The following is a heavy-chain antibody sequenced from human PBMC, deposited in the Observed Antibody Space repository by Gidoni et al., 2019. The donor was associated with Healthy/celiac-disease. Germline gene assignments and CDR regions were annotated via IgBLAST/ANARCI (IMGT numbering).Heavy chain of an antibody. V-gene: IGHV3-30*18. CDR2: RTYDGSNK. Sequence: QVQLVESGGGVVQPGRSLRLSCAASGFTSRSYGSPWVRQAPGKGLAWVAVRTYDGSNKYYADSVKGRFTISRDNSKNTLYLQMNSLRAEDTAVYYCAKDRAGSSSWRTYYYYGMDVWGQGTTVTVSS. J-gene: IGHJ6*02. D-gene: IGHD6-13*01. CDR1: GFTSRSYG. CDR3: AKDRAGSSSWRTYYYYGMDV.